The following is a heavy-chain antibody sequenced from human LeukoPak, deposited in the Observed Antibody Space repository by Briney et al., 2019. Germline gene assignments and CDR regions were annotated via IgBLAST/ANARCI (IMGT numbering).Heavy chain of an antibody. CDR2: IYASGST. D-gene: IGHD6-6*01. CDR1: GGSISSYY. CDR3: ARDSNLEYSSSRGLGR. Sequence: ASETLSLTCTVSGGSISSYYWSWIRQPAGKGLEWIGRIYASGSTYYNPSLKSRVTMSVDTSKNQFSLRLTTETAADTAVYYCARDSNLEYSSSRGLGRWGQGTLVTVSS. V-gene: IGHV4-4*07. J-gene: IGHJ4*02.